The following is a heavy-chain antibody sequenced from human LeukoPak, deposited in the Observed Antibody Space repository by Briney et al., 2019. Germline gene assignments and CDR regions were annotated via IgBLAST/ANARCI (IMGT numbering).Heavy chain of an antibody. Sequence: AGGSLRLSCAASGFTFSSYAMSWVRQAPGKGLEWVSAISGSGGSTYYADSVKGRFTISRDNSKNTPYLQMNSLRAEDTAVYYCAMEYCSSTSCYWYYYYGMDVWGQGTTVTVSS. CDR3: AMEYCSSTSCYWYYYYGMDV. J-gene: IGHJ6*02. D-gene: IGHD2-2*01. CDR2: ISGSGGST. V-gene: IGHV3-23*01. CDR1: GFTFSSYA.